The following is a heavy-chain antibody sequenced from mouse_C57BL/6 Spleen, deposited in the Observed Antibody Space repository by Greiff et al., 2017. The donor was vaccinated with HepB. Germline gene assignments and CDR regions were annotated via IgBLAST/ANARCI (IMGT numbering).Heavy chain of an antibody. V-gene: IGHV5-4*01. D-gene: IGHD1-1*01. J-gene: IGHJ3*01. CDR3: ARAMGYYYGSSYGFAY. CDR1: GFTFSSYA. Sequence: EVQVVESGGGLVKPGGSLKLSCAASGFTFSSYAMSWVRQTPEKRLEWVATISDGGSYTYYPDNVKGRFTISRDNAKNNMYLQMSHLKSEDTAMYYCARAMGYYYGSSYGFAYWGQGTLVTVSA. CDR2: ISDGGSYT.